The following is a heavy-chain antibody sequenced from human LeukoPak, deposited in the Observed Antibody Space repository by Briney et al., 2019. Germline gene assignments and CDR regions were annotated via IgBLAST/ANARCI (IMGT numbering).Heavy chain of an antibody. CDR1: GFTFSSYG. CDR3: ANIIRKYTSGYYYFDY. V-gene: IGHV3-30*02. Sequence: GGSLRLSCVAPGFTFSSYGMRWVRQAPGKGLGCVAVIWYDGSNKYYADSVKGRFTISRDNSKNTLYLQMNSLRAADTAVYYCANIIRKYTSGYYYFDYWGQGTLVTVSS. D-gene: IGHD6-25*01. CDR2: IWYDGSNK. J-gene: IGHJ4*02.